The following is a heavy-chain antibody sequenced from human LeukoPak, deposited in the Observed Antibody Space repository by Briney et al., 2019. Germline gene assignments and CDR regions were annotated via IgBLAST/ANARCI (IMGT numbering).Heavy chain of an antibody. J-gene: IGHJ4*02. Sequence: GGSLRLSCVASGFTFSSYSVIWVRQAPGKGLEWVSSITSRSSHLSYADSLKGRFTISRDNAKNSLYLQMNSLRAEDTAVYYCAKARGSGTYTFDYWGQGTLVTVSS. CDR1: GFTFSSYS. CDR2: ITSRSSHL. CDR3: AKARGSGTYTFDY. D-gene: IGHD3-10*01. V-gene: IGHV3-21*04.